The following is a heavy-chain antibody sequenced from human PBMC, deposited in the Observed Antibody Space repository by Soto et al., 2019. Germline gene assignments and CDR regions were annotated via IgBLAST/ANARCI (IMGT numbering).Heavy chain of an antibody. J-gene: IGHJ5*02. CDR3: ARPSGSSFDYNWFDP. CDR2: IYYSGST. CDR1: GGSISSSSYY. V-gene: IGHV4-39*01. Sequence: SATLSLTCTVSGGSISSSSYYWGWIRQPPGKGLEWIGSIYYSGSTYYNPSLKSRVTISVDTSKNQFSLKLSSVTAADTAVYYCARPSGSSFDYNWFDPWGQGTLVTVSS. D-gene: IGHD6-6*01.